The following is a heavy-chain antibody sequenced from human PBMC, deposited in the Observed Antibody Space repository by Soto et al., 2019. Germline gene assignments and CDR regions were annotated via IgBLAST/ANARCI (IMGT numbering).Heavy chain of an antibody. CDR1: GFTFSDYA. V-gene: IGHV3-23*01. Sequence: VQLLESGGGLVQPGGSLRLSCAASGFTFSDYAMNWVRQAPGKGLEWVSDISGNGASARYADSVKGRFTISRDNSTHTLYLQMNSLRVYDTAVYYCGKERRGSGWSVCNFWGQGTRVTVSS. CDR2: ISGNGASA. CDR3: GKERRGSGWSVCNF. D-gene: IGHD6-19*01. J-gene: IGHJ4*02.